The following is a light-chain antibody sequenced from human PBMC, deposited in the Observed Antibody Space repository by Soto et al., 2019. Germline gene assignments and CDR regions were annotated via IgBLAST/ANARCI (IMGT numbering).Light chain of an antibody. J-gene: IGLJ1*01. CDR3: SSHTGSSNFYV. CDR2: EVT. Sequence: QSALTQPPSASGSPGQSVTISCTGSSSDVGDFNHVSWYQQQPGKAPQLMIYEVTTRPSGVPDRFSGSKSGDTASLTVSGLQAEDEADYYCSSHTGSSNFYVFGSGTKLTVL. CDR1: SSDVGDFNH. V-gene: IGLV2-8*01.